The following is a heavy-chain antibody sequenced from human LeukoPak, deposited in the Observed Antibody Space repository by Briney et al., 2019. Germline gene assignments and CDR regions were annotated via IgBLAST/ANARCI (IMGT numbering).Heavy chain of an antibody. CDR1: GFTFGSYA. J-gene: IGHJ4*02. V-gene: IGHV3-23*01. Sequence: GGSLRLSCAASGFTFGSYAMSWVRQAPGKGLEWVSAISGSGGSTYYADSVKGRFTISKDNSKNTLYLQMNSLRAEDTAVYYCAKERDSAKIFDYWGQGTLVTVSS. D-gene: IGHD2-21*02. CDR2: ISGSGGST. CDR3: AKERDSAKIFDY.